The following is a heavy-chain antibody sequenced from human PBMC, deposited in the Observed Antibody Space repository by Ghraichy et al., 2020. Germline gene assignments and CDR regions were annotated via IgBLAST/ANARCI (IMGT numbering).Heavy chain of an antibody. Sequence: SETLSLTCTVSGGSISSYYWSWIRQPAGKGLEWIGRIYTSGSTNYNPSLKSRVTMSVDTSKNQFSLKLSSVTAADTAVYYCASTELLGSTSPLTENGMDVWGQGTTVTVSS. CDR1: GGSISSYY. D-gene: IGHD2-2*01. CDR3: ASTELLGSTSPLTENGMDV. J-gene: IGHJ6*02. CDR2: IYTSGST. V-gene: IGHV4-4*07.